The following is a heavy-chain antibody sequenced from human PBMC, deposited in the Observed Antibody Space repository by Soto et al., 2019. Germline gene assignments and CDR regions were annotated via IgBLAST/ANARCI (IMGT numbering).Heavy chain of an antibody. J-gene: IGHJ4*02. CDR3: ARDRLGGIAAAGRKYRVPDY. CDR2: ISAYNGNT. CDR1: GYTFTIYG. Sequence: GASVKVSCKASGYTFTIYGISWVLQSPVQWLDWMGWISAYNGNTNYAQKLQGRVTMTTDTSTSTAYMELRSLRSDDTAVYYCARDRLGGIAAAGRKYRVPDYWGQGTLVTVSS. D-gene: IGHD6-13*01. V-gene: IGHV1-18*01.